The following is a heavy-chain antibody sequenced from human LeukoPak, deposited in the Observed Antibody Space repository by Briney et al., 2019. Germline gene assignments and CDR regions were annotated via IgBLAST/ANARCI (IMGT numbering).Heavy chain of an antibody. CDR1: GYSFSNYW. CDR2: IYPGDSDT. V-gene: IGHV5-51*01. D-gene: IGHD3-16*02. CDR3: ARLGDYVWGSYRYTEGSFDY. Sequence: GESLKISCEGSGYSFSNYWIGWVRQIPGKGLEWMGIIYPGDSDTRYSPSFQGQVTISADKSISTAYLQWSSLKASDTAMYYCARLGDYVWGSYRYTEGSFDYWGQGTLVTVSS. J-gene: IGHJ4*02.